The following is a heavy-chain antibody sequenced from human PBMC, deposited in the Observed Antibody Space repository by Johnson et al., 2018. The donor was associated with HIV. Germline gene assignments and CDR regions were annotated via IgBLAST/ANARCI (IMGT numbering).Heavy chain of an antibody. CDR1: AFTFDDHG. CDR2: ISWYSGSI. D-gene: IGHD3-22*01. Sequence: VQLVESGGGVVRPGGSLRLSCAASAFTFDDHGMSWVRQAPGKGLEWVSGISWYSGSIGYADSVKGRFTISRANAKNSLYLQMNSLRAEDTALYYCAKALSSGWFYAFDIWGQGTMVTVSS. J-gene: IGHJ3*02. CDR3: AKALSSGWFYAFDI. V-gene: IGHV3-20*04.